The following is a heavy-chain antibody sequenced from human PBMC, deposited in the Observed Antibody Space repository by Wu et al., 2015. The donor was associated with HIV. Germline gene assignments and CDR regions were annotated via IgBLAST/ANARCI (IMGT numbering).Heavy chain of an antibody. CDR1: GYTFIGYY. J-gene: IGHJ5*02. Sequence: QVQLLQSGAEVKQPGASVNVSCKTSGYTFIGYYIHWVRQAPGQGLEWMGWINPNTGATKFAQNFQDRVTMTRDTSIRTVYMELTRLRFDDTAVYYCARDGDLGYCSGTSCYSFDPWGQGTLVTVSS. V-gene: IGHV1-2*02. CDR3: ARDGDLGYCSGTSCYSFDP. D-gene: IGHD2-2*01. CDR2: INPNTGAT.